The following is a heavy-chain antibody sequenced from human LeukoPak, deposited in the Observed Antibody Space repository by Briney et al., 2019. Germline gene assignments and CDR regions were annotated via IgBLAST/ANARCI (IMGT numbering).Heavy chain of an antibody. CDR1: GFTFRRYW. V-gene: IGHV3-7*01. J-gene: IGHJ6*03. D-gene: IGHD1-26*01. CDR2: RNEDGNKK. CDR3: AKDVGSPGYYYYYMDV. Sequence: PGGSLRLSCTASGFTFRRYWMGWVRQAPGKGLEWVANRNEDGNKKYYVDSVKGRFTISRDNSKNSLYLQMNSLRAEDTAVYYCAKDVGSPGYYYYYMDVWGKGTTVTVSS.